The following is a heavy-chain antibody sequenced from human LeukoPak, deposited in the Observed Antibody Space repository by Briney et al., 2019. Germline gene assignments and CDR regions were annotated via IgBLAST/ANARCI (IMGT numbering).Heavy chain of an antibody. J-gene: IGHJ4*02. Sequence: GGSLRLSCAASGFPFSSYGMHWVRQAPGKGLEWVAVISHDGSNKYYADSVKGRFTISRDNSKNPLYLQMNSLRAEDTAVYYCAKDRLRWAQLQYYFDYWGQGTLVTVSS. CDR3: AKDRLRWAQLQYYFDY. CDR2: ISHDGSNK. CDR1: GFPFSSYG. V-gene: IGHV3-30*18. D-gene: IGHD2-21*01.